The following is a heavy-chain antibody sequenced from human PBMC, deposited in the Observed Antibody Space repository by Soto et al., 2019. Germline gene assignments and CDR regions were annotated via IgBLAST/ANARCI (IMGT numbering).Heavy chain of an antibody. CDR1: GGSFSGYY. CDR2: INHSGST. D-gene: IGHD3-16*01. V-gene: IGHV4-34*01. J-gene: IGHJ4*02. CDR3: ARAKGGGSYYFDY. Sequence: QVQLQQWGAGLLKPSETLSLTCAVYGGSFSGYYWSWIRQPPGKGLEWIGEINHSGSTNYNPSLKSRVTISVDTSKNQFSLKLSSVTAADTAVYYCARAKGGGSYYFDYWGQGTLVTVSS.